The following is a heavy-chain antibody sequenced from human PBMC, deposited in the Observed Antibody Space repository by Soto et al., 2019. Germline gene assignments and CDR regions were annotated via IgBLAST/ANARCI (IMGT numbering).Heavy chain of an antibody. J-gene: IGHJ5*02. D-gene: IGHD2-2*01. CDR3: ARALGPPAIEGIRFWFDP. Sequence: GGALRLPCESSGFTLSIYEMNSIRQAPGAGLEWVAYISSSGPTLYYEDSVKGRLTISRDNAKNSLDLQMHSLRAKDTAVYYCARALGPPAIEGIRFWFDPWGQGALVTVSS. CDR2: ISSSGPTL. CDR1: GFTLSIYE. V-gene: IGHV3-48*03.